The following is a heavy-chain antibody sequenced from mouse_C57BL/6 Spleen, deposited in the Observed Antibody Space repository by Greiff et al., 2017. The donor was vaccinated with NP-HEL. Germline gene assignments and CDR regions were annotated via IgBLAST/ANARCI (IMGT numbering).Heavy chain of an antibody. CDR3: ARERLYYSNYGGYAMDY. V-gene: IGHV5-4*01. J-gene: IGHJ4*01. CDR2: ISDGGSYT. D-gene: IGHD2-5*01. CDR1: GFTFSSYA. Sequence: EVHLVESGGGLVKPGGSLKLSCAASGFTFSSYAMSWVRQTPEKRLEWVATISDGGSYTYYPDNVKGRFTISRDNAKNNLYLQMSHLKSEDTAMYYCARERLYYSNYGGYAMDYWGQGTSVTVSS.